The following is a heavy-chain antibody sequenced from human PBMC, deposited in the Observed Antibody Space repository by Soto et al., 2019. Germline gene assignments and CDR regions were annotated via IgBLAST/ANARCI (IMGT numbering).Heavy chain of an antibody. Sequence: GGSLRLSCSGSGFTFSHHSLYWVRQPPGKGLQCVSSISGSGGNIYYAESVKGRFTISRDNSKNTLYLQMTSLSSEDSAVYYCVKVSGYCTGGSCFSYFDYWGQGTPVTVSS. CDR3: VKVSGYCTGGSCFSYFDY. CDR1: GFTFSHHS. CDR2: ISGSGGNI. D-gene: IGHD2-15*01. V-gene: IGHV3-64D*06. J-gene: IGHJ4*02.